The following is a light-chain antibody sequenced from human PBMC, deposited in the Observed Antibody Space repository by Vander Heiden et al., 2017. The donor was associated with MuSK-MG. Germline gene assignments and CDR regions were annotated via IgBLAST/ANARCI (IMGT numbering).Light chain of an antibody. J-gene: IGKJ2*01. CDR3: QQSDSMPYT. V-gene: IGKV1-39*01. CDR1: QSVSSY. Sequence: DIQMTQSPSSLSASVGDRVTIICRASQSVSSYLNWYQHKPGKAPKLLISTATSLQSGVPSRFSGSGSGTDFTLTISSLQPEDFASYYCQQSDSMPYTFGQGTKLEIK. CDR2: TAT.